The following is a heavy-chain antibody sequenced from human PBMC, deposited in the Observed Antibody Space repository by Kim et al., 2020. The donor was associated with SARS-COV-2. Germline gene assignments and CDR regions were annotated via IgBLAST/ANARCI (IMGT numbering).Heavy chain of an antibody. J-gene: IGHJ3*02. V-gene: IGHV3-49*04. Sequence: GGSLRLSCTAFVFTIGDYAMSWVRQAQGKGRAWVGFIRSKAYGGTTEYAASVKGRFTISRDDYKSIAYLQMNSLKTEDTAVYYCTRGLRYFDWLLSFDAFDIWGQATMLTV. CDR3: TRGLRYFDWLLSFDAFDI. CDR2: IRSKAYGGTT. CDR1: VFTIGDYA. D-gene: IGHD3-9*01.